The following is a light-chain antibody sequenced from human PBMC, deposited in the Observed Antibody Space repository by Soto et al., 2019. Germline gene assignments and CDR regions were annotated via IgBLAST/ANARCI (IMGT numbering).Light chain of an antibody. CDR3: CSYTSSSTYV. Sequence: QSVLTQPASVSGSPGQSITISCTGTSSDVGGYNYVSWYQQHPGKAPKLMIYEVSNRPSGVSNRFSGSKSGNTASLTISGLRAEDEADYYCCSYTSSSTYVFGTGTKLTVL. J-gene: IGLJ1*01. V-gene: IGLV2-14*01. CDR2: EVS. CDR1: SSDVGGYNY.